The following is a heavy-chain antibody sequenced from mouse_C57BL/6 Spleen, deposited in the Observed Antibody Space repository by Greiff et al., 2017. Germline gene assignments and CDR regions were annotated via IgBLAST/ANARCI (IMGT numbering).Heavy chain of an antibody. CDR3: ASYVYWYCDV. CDR1: GYTFTSYW. Sequence: QVQLQQPGAELVKPGASVKLSCKASGYTFTSYWMHWVKQRPGRGLEWLGRIDPNSGGTKYNEKFKSKATLTVYKPSSTAYMQLSSLTSEDSAVYYCASYVYWYCDVWGTGTTVTVAS. D-gene: IGHD1-1*01. CDR2: IDPNSGGT. V-gene: IGHV1-72*01. J-gene: IGHJ1*03.